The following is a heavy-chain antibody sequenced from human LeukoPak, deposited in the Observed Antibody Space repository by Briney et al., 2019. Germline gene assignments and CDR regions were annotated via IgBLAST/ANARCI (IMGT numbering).Heavy chain of an antibody. V-gene: IGHV3-23*01. Sequence: GGSLRLSCAASGFTFSSYAMSWVRQAPGKGLEWVSAISGSGGSTYYADSVKGRFTISRDNSKSTVYLQVNSPRGEDTAVFYCARDPLNRRWGSYYFDYWGQGTLVTVSS. D-gene: IGHD1-14*01. CDR1: GFTFSSYA. CDR3: ARDPLNRRWGSYYFDY. CDR2: ISGSGGST. J-gene: IGHJ4*02.